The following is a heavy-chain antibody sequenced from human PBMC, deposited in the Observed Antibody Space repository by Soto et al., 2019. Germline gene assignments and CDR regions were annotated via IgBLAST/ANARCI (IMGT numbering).Heavy chain of an antibody. Sequence: GESLKISCQASGYRLSNYWITWVRQRPGKGLEWMRTIDASDPYPKNNPSLQVHVSISADKSIRTAYLDLSSLKASDTAMYYCARHETSHGYSYYGMGVWGPGTTVTVS. V-gene: IGHV5-10-1*01. D-gene: IGHD5-18*01. CDR3: ARHETSHGYSYYGMGV. J-gene: IGHJ6*02. CDR1: GYRLSNYW. CDR2: IDASDPYP.